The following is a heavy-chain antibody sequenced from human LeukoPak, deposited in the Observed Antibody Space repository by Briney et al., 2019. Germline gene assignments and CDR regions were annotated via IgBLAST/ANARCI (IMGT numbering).Heavy chain of an antibody. CDR3: ARESRRDGYKFDY. CDR2: IYNSGNT. CDR1: GGSISSCY. J-gene: IGHJ4*02. Sequence: PSETLSLTCTVSGGSISSCYWSWIRQPPGKGLEWIGYIYNSGNTNYNPSLRSRLTISVDTSKNQFSLKLSSVTAADTAVYYCARESRRDGYKFDYWGQGTLVTVSS. D-gene: IGHD5-24*01. V-gene: IGHV4-59*01.